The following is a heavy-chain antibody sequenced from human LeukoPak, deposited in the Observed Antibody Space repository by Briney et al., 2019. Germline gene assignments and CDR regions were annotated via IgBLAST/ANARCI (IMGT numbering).Heavy chain of an antibody. J-gene: IGHJ4*02. CDR2: IKPDGTTK. CDR3: ARSIPYGTTWYGRSDY. CDR1: GFPFSSYS. V-gene: IGHV3-7*03. D-gene: IGHD6-13*01. Sequence: GGSLRLSCAASGFPFSSYSMTRVRQAPGKGLEWVANIKPDGTTKFYVDSVKGRFTISRDNALNSLYLQMNSLRAEDTAIYYCARSIPYGTTWYGRSDYWGQGTLVTVSS.